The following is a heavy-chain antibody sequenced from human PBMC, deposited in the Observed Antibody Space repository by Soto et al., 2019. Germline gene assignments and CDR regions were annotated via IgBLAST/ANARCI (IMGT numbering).Heavy chain of an antibody. J-gene: IGHJ3*02. CDR1: GFTVSSNH. CDR3: ARRYCSSTSCYVSAFDI. D-gene: IGHD2-2*01. Sequence: GGSLRLSCAASGFTVSSNHMSWVRQAPGKGLEWVSVISGSGGSTYYADSVKGRFTISRDNSKNTLYVQMNSLRAEDTAVYYTARRYCSSTSCYVSAFDIWGQGPMVTVSS. CDR2: ISGSGGST. V-gene: IGHV3-23*01.